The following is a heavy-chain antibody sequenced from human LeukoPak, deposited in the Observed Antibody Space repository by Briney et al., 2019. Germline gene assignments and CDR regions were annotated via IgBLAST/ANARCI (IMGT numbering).Heavy chain of an antibody. CDR1: GFTFSSYA. J-gene: IGHJ4*02. CDR2: ISDDGSNK. V-gene: IGHV3-30*03. CDR3: ASRTVDYYDILTGYYSPTVDY. D-gene: IGHD3-9*01. Sequence: GGSLRLSCAASGFTFSSYAMHWVRQAPGKGLEWVAVISDDGSNKYYADSVKGRFTISRDYSKNTLYLQMNSLRAEDTAVYYCASRTVDYYDILTGYYSPTVDYWGQGTLVTVSS.